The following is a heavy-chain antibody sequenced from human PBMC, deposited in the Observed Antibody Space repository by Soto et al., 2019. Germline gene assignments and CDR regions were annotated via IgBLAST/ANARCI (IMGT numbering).Heavy chain of an antibody. J-gene: IGHJ6*02. CDR3: ARDPLYYDILTGYWRERYGMDA. Sequence: ASVKVSCKASGYTFTSYGISWVRQAPGQGLEWMGWISAYNGNTNYAQKLQGRVIMTTDTSTSTAYMELRSLRSDDTAVYYCARDPLYYDILTGYWRERYGMDAWGQGTTVTVSS. CDR2: ISAYNGNT. V-gene: IGHV1-18*01. CDR1: GYTFTSYG. D-gene: IGHD3-9*01.